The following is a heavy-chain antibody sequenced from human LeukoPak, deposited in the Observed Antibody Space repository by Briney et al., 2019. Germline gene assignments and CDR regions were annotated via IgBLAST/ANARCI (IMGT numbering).Heavy chain of an antibody. V-gene: IGHV3-53*01. CDR2: IYSGGGT. Sequence: RPGGSLRLSCAASGFTVSSNYMSWVRQAPGKGLEWVSVIYSGGGTYYADSVKGRFTISRDNSNNRLYLQMNSLRAEDTAVYYCARGEGVPTPDLDYWGQGTLVTVSS. CDR1: GFTVSSNY. CDR3: ARGEGVPTPDLDY. J-gene: IGHJ4*02. D-gene: IGHD2-2*01.